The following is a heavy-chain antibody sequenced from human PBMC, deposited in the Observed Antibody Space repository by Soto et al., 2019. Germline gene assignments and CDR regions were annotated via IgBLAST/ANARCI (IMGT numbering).Heavy chain of an antibody. V-gene: IGHV5-51*01. CDR2: VYISDSET. D-gene: IGHD5-12*01. CDR3: ARRGTLSGRDAFDV. Sequence: GESLKISCRGSGYYSSSYWIAWVRQMSGKGLEWVGSVYISDSETKYSPSFQGQVTISADKYTNTAYLYRSSLKASDTAMYYCARRGTLSGRDAFDVWGEGTMVTVSS. J-gene: IGHJ3*01. CDR1: GYYSSSYW.